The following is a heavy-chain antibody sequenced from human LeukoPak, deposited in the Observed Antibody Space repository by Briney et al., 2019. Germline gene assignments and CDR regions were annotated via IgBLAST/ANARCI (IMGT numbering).Heavy chain of an antibody. CDR3: ARGTFWDTAMVSRWSLYYFDY. V-gene: IGHV3-21*01. CDR1: GFTFSSYS. J-gene: IGHJ4*02. Sequence: GGSLRLSCAASGFTFSSYSMNWVRQAPGKGLEWVSSISSSSSYIYYADSVKGRFTISRDNAKNSLYLQMNSLRAEDTAVYYCARGTFWDTAMVSRWSLYYFDYWGQGTLVTVSS. D-gene: IGHD5-18*01. CDR2: ISSSSSYI.